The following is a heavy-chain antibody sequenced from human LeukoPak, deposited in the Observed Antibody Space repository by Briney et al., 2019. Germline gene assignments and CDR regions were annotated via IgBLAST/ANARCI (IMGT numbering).Heavy chain of an antibody. CDR1: GDSMTTAY. J-gene: IGHJ4*02. V-gene: IGHV4-59*08. D-gene: IGHD5-12*01. CDR2: IYYSGST. Sequence: SETPSLTCTVSGDSMTTAYWSWIRQPPGKGLEWIGYIYYSGSTNYNPSLKSRVTISVDTSKNQFSLKLSSVTAADTAVYYCARLYSGYGGTPGLTDYWGQGTLVTVSS. CDR3: ARLYSGYGGTPGLTDY.